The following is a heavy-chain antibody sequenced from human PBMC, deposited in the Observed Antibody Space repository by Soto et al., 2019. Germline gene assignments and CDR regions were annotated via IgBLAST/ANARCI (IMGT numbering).Heavy chain of an antibody. CDR2: IYYTGST. J-gene: IGHJ4*02. Sequence: SETLSLTCTVSGSSLSGHYWSWIRQPPGKGLEWIGYIYYTGSTNYNPSLKSRVTISVDTSKNQFSLKVTSVTAADTAVYYCARSPRNWGFDYWGLGTLVTVSS. CDR1: GSSLSGHY. D-gene: IGHD7-27*01. CDR3: ARSPRNWGFDY. V-gene: IGHV4-59*08.